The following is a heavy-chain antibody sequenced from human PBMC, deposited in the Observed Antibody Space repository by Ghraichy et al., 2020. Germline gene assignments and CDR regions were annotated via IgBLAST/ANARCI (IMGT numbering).Heavy chain of an antibody. CDR2: IKQDGRET. J-gene: IGHJ4*02. Sequence: GGSLRLSCAASGFTFGSYWMSWVRQAPGKGLEWVANIKQDGRETYYVDSVKGRFTISRDNAKNSLFLQMNSLRAEDTDVYYCARVHTTLTRSYYFDYWGQGTLVTVSS. D-gene: IGHD4-11*01. CDR1: GFTFGSYW. CDR3: ARVHTTLTRSYYFDY. V-gene: IGHV3-7*03.